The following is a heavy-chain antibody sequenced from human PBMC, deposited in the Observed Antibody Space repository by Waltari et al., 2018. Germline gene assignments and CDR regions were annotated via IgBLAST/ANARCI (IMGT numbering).Heavy chain of an antibody. D-gene: IGHD3-10*01. CDR2: ISYDGSNK. CDR3: ACNRELLIPPDYYYGMDV. V-gene: IGHV3-30-3*01. J-gene: IGHJ6*02. Sequence: QVQLVESGGGVVQPGRSLRLSCAASGFTFSSYAMHWVRQAPGKGLEWVAVISYDGSNKYYAGSVKGRFTISRDNSKNTLYLQMNSLRAEDTAVYYCACNRELLIPPDYYYGMDVWGQGTTVTVSS. CDR1: GFTFSSYA.